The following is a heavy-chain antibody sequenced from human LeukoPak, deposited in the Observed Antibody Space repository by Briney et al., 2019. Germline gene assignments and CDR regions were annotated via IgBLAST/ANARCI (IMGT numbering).Heavy chain of an antibody. CDR1: GFTFSTYA. J-gene: IGHJ4*02. Sequence: GGSLRLSCAASGFTFSTYAMSWVRQAPGKGLEWVSGISWNSGSIGYADSVKGRFTISRDNAKNSLYLQMNSLRAEDMALYYCAKDMGAGLGYLDYWGQGTLVTVSS. V-gene: IGHV3-9*03. D-gene: IGHD3-16*01. CDR3: AKDMGAGLGYLDY. CDR2: ISWNSGSI.